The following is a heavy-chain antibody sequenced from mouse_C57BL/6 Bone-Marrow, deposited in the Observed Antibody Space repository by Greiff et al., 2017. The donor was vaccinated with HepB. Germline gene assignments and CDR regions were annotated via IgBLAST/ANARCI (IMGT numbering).Heavy chain of an antibody. D-gene: IGHD1-1*01. CDR1: GFNIKDYY. CDR2: IDPQDGDT. J-gene: IGHJ2*01. V-gene: IGHV14-1*01. CDR3: TTWILRYPDYLDV. Sequence: AQLQQSGAELVRPGASVKLSCTASGFNIKDYYMHWVKQRPEQGREWIGRIDPQDGDTEYAPKFPGKATMTADTSSNTAYLQLSSLTSEGTAVYYCTTWILRYPDYLDVWGQGTTLTVSS.